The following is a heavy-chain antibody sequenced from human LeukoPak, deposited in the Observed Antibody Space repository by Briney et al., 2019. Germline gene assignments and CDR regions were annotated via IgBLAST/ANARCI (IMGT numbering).Heavy chain of an antibody. Sequence: SQTLSLTGTVSGGSISSGSYYWSWIRQPAGKGLEWIGRIYTSGSTNYNPSLKSRVTISVDTSKNQFSLKLSSVTAADTAVYYCARDPYCSGGSCYSRGHDAFDIWGQGTMVTVSS. CDR2: IYTSGST. CDR1: GGSISSGSYY. V-gene: IGHV4-61*02. D-gene: IGHD2-15*01. CDR3: ARDPYCSGGSCYSRGHDAFDI. J-gene: IGHJ3*02.